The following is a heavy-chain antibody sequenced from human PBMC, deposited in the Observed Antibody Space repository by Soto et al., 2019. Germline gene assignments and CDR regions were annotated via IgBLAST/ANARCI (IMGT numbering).Heavy chain of an antibody. Sequence: PGGSLRLSCAASGFTFSSYTMNWVRQAPGKGLEWVSSISGSSRYIYYADSVKGRFTISRDNAKNSLYLQMNSLRAEDTTVYYCARSHGSSGNGAFDIWGQGTMVTVSS. V-gene: IGHV3-21*03. CDR3: ARSHGSSGNGAFDI. CDR1: GFTFSSYT. CDR2: ISGSSRYI. D-gene: IGHD6-13*01. J-gene: IGHJ3*02.